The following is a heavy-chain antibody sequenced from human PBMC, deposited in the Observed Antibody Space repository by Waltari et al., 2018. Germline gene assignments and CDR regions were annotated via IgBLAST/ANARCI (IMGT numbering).Heavy chain of an antibody. CDR3: AGLRLVDY. J-gene: IGHJ4*02. D-gene: IGHD6-25*01. Sequence: EVKLVESGGGLVQPGGSLSLPCSAPGFTFSSYWMHWVRQVPGKGLVWVSRINSDGSSTNYADSVKGRFTISRDNAKNTLYLQMNSLRAEDTAVYYCAGLRLVDYWGQGTLVTVSS. V-gene: IGHV3-74*01. CDR2: INSDGSST. CDR1: GFTFSSYW.